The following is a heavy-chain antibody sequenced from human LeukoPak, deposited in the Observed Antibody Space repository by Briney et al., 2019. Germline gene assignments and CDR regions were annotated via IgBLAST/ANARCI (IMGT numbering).Heavy chain of an antibody. J-gene: IGHJ6*03. CDR1: GGSISSGSYF. D-gene: IGHD3-22*01. CDR3: ARDSSGYYYSYYYYYMDV. V-gene: IGHV4-61*02. Sequence: SETLSLTCTVSGGSISSGSYFWSWIRQPAGKGLEWIGRIYTSGSTNYNLSLKSRVTISVDTSKNQFSLKLSSVTAADTAVYYCARDSSGYYYSYYYYYMDVWGKGTTVTMSS. CDR2: IYTSGST.